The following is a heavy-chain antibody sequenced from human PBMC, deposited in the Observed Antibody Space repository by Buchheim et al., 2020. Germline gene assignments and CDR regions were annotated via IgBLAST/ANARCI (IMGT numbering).Heavy chain of an antibody. CDR3: AKDMSVVRGGRHYYYGMDV. V-gene: IGHV3-23*01. Sequence: EVQLLESGGGLVQPGGSLRLSCAASGFTFSSYAMSWVRQAPGKGLEWVSAISGSGGSTYYADSVKGRFTISRDNSKNTLYLQMNSLRAEDTAVYYCAKDMSVVRGGRHYYYGMDVWGQGTT. D-gene: IGHD3-10*01. CDR2: ISGSGGST. CDR1: GFTFSSYA. J-gene: IGHJ6*02.